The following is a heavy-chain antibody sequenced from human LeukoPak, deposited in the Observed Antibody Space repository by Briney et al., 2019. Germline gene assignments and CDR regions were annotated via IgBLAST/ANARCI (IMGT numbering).Heavy chain of an antibody. CDR1: GGSISSYY. V-gene: IGHV4-59*01. CDR3: ARGGTAVIAPYAFDI. D-gene: IGHD4-23*01. Sequence: SETLSLTCTVSGGSISSYYWSWIRQPPGKGLEWIGYIYYSGSTNCNPSVKSRVAMSVDTSKKQFSLKLSSLSAADTAVYYCARGGTAVIAPYAFDIWGQGTMVTVSS. CDR2: IYYSGST. J-gene: IGHJ3*02.